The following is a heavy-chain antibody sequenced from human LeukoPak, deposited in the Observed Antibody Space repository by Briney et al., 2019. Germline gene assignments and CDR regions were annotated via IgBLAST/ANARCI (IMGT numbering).Heavy chain of an antibody. J-gene: IGHJ4*02. CDR3: ARLTKGRYFDYIFDY. Sequence: SETLSLTCSVSGGSVSSSLNYWGWIRQPPGKGLEWIGNTYYTGSTYSNPTLKSRVTMSADTSKNQFSLKLSSVAAADTAVYYCARLTKGRYFDYIFDYWGQGTLLTVSS. CDR2: TYYTGST. V-gene: IGHV4-39*01. CDR1: GGSVSSSLNY. D-gene: IGHD3-9*01.